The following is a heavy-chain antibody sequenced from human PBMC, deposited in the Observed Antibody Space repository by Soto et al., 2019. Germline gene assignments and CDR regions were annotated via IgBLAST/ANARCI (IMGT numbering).Heavy chain of an antibody. CDR3: AKTAAGGKNYYGMDV. V-gene: IGHV5-51*01. CDR1: GYSFTSYW. Sequence: PGESLKISCKGSGYSFTSYWIGWVRQMPGKGLKWMGIIYPGDSDTRYSPSFQGQVTISADKSISTAYLQWSSLKASDTAMYYCAKTAAGGKNYYGMDVWGQGTTVTVSS. D-gene: IGHD6-13*01. CDR2: IYPGDSDT. J-gene: IGHJ6*02.